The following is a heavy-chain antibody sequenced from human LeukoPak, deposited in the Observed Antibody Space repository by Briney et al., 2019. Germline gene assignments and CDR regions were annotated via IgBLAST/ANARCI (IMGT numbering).Heavy chain of an antibody. CDR1: GFTFSSYA. CDR2: FRGSGGST. D-gene: IGHD5-12*01. CDR3: AKRMVATYLDY. J-gene: IGHJ4*02. Sequence: GGSLRLSCAASGFTFSSYAMNWVRQAPGKGLKWVSGFRGSGGSTYYADSVKGRFTISRDNSKNTLYLQMNSLRAEDTAVYYCAKRMVATYLDYWGQGTLVTVSS. V-gene: IGHV3-23*01.